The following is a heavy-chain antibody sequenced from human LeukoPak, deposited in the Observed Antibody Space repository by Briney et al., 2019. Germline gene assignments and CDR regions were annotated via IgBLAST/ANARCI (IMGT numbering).Heavy chain of an antibody. CDR2: IYTGDSDT. D-gene: IGHD3-22*01. CDR1: GYSFTSYW. CDR3: ARHVSYYDSSGYYSYYYYYGMDV. V-gene: IGHV5-51*01. J-gene: IGHJ6*02. Sequence: GESLKISCKGSGYSFTSYWIGGVRQMPGKGLEWRGIIYTGDSDTRYSPSFQGQVTISADKSISTAYLQWSSLKASDTAMYYCARHVSYYDSSGYYSYYYYYGMDVWGQGTTVTVSS.